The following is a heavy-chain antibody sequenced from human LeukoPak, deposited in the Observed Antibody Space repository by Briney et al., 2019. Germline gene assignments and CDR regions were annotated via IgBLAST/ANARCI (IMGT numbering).Heavy chain of an antibody. Sequence: SGTLSLTCDVSGDSISTPHWWSWVRQPPGEGLEWIGEIFHSGRVNYIPSLQSRVTISLDKSKNQISLEVNSVTAADTAVYYCARLNADYGYYGPHDAFDIWGQGTLVAVSS. CDR3: ARLNADYGYYGPHDAFDI. D-gene: IGHD4-17*01. V-gene: IGHV4-4*02. CDR2: IFHSGRV. CDR1: GDSISTPHW. J-gene: IGHJ3*02.